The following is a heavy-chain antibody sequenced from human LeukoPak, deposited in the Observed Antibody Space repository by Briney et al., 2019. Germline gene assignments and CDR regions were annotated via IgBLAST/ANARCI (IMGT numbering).Heavy chain of an antibody. CDR2: ICYSGST. D-gene: IGHD6-13*01. CDR3: ARTTEAHSWRTRYYYYYMDV. CDR1: GGSISSYY. J-gene: IGHJ6*03. Sequence: PSETLSLTCTVSGGSISSYYWSWIRQPPGKGLEWIGYICYSGSTNYNSSLKSRVSISVDTSKNQFSLKLSSVTAADTAVYYCARTTEAHSWRTRYYYYYMDVWGKGTTVTVSS. V-gene: IGHV4-59*01.